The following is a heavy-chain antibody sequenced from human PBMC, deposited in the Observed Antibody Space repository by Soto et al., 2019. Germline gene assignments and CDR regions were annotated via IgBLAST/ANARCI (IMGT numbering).Heavy chain of an antibody. J-gene: IGHJ4*02. CDR2: AHHSGRT. D-gene: IGHD2-2*01. Sequence: PSETLSLTCTVSGGSMSSSNWWNWVRQSPGKGLEWIGEAHHSGRTNYNPSLKSRVTISLDTSRNQFFLNLNSVTAADTAVYYCARDVGSSHGPGHPHYFDSWGQGTLVTVS. V-gene: IGHV4-4*02. CDR1: GGSMSSSNW. CDR3: ARDVGSSHGPGHPHYFDS.